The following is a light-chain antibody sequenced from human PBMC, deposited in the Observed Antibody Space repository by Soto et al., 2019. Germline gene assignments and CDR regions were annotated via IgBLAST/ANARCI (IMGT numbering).Light chain of an antibody. Sequence: QSALTQPASVSGSPGQLITISCTGTSSDVGGYKYVSWYQQHPGKAPKLMIYDVSNRPPGVSDRFSGSKSGNTASLTISGLQAEDEADYYCSSYRDNSVIFGGGTKVTVL. V-gene: IGLV2-14*03. CDR2: DVS. CDR1: SSDVGGYKY. J-gene: IGLJ2*01. CDR3: SSYRDNSVI.